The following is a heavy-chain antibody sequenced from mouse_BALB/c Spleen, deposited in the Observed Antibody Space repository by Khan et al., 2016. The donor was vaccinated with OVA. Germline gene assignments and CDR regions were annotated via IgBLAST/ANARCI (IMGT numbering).Heavy chain of an antibody. J-gene: IGHJ2*01. CDR3: AISAI. D-gene: IGHD2-12*01. V-gene: IGHV5-6-3*01. CDR1: RFPISSYG. Sequence: EVELEESGGGIVQPGGSLNRSCAASRFPISSYGMSSVRQTPDKRLELVATFDSNGGSTDYPDSVKRRFPISGDTAKNALYLQLSSLKSEDTAMYYCAISAIWGQGTTLTVSS. CDR2: FDSNGGST.